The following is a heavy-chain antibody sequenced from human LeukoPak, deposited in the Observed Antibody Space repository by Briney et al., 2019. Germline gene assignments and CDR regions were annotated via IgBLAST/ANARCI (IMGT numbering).Heavy chain of an antibody. CDR1: GFTVSSNY. D-gene: IGHD3-10*01. CDR2: IYSGGST. V-gene: IGHV3-53*01. CDR3: ARDKWFGDRYYFDY. Sequence: GGSLRLSCAASGFTVSSNYMSWVRQAPGKGLEWVSAIYSGGSTYYADSVKGRFTISRDNSKNTLYLQMNSLRAEDTAVYYCARDKWFGDRYYFDYWGQGTLVTVSS. J-gene: IGHJ4*02.